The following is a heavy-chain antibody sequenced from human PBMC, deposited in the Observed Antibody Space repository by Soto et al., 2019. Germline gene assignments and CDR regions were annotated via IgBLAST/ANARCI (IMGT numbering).Heavy chain of an antibody. Sequence: QVQLQESGPGLVKPSGTLSLTCAVSSGSISSSNWWSWVRQPPGKGLEWIGEIYHSGSTNYNPSLKSRVTMSVDKSKNQFSLKLSSVTAADTAVYYCARLVPRSPVRYCSSTSCYNYFDYWGQGTLVTVSS. D-gene: IGHD2-2*02. CDR1: SGSISSSNW. CDR3: ARLVPRSPVRYCSSTSCYNYFDY. V-gene: IGHV4-4*02. CDR2: IYHSGST. J-gene: IGHJ4*02.